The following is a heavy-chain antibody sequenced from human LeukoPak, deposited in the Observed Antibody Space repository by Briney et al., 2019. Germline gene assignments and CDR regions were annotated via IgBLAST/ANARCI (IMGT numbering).Heavy chain of an antibody. J-gene: IGHJ4*02. CDR3: ARARHSSSWYYFDY. CDR2: IYSGGST. CDR1: GFTVSGNY. V-gene: IGHV3-66*02. D-gene: IGHD6-13*01. Sequence: GGSLRLSCAASGFTVSGNYMSWVRQAPGKGLEWVSIIYSGGSTYYAGSVKGRFTISRDNSKNTLYLQMNSLRAEDTAVYYCARARHSSSWYYFDYWGQGTLVTVSS.